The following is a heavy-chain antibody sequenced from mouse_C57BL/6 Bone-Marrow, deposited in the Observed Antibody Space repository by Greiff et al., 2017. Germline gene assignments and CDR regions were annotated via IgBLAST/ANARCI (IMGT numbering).Heavy chain of an antibody. V-gene: IGHV3-6*01. CDR2: ISYDGSN. CDR1: GYSITSGYY. J-gene: IGHJ3*01. CDR3: ARDGHLAY. Sequence: EVKLMESGPGLVKPSQSLSLTCSVTGYSITSGYYWNWIPQFPGNKLEWMGYISYDGSNNYNPSLKNRISITRDTSKNQFFLKLNSVTTEDTATCYCARDGHLAYWGQGTLVTVSA.